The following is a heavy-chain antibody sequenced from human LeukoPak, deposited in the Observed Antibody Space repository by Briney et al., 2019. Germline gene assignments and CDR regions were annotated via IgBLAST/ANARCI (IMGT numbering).Heavy chain of an antibody. J-gene: IGHJ4*02. D-gene: IGHD6-13*01. V-gene: IGHV1-8*01. CDR3: ARGSGYSSSWYKRYYFDY. CDR2: MNPNSGNT. Sequence: GASVKVSCKASGYTFTSYDINWVRQATGQGLEWMGWMNPNSGNTGYAQKFQGRVTMTRNTSISTAYMELSSLRSEDTAVYYCARGSGYSSSWYKRYYFDYWGQGTLVTVSS. CDR1: GYTFTSYD.